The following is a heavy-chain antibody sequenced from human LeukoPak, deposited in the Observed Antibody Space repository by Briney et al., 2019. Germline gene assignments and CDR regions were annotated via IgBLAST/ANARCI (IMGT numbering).Heavy chain of an antibody. CDR3: ASGTYDSSGYYYVRRARFDY. Sequence: PSETLSLTCAVYGGSYSGYYWSWIRQPPGKGLEWIGEINHSGSTNYNPSLKSRVTISVDTSKNQFSLKLSSVTAADTAVYYCASGTYDSSGYYYVRRARFDYWGQGTLVTVSP. V-gene: IGHV4-34*01. D-gene: IGHD3-22*01. J-gene: IGHJ4*02. CDR2: INHSGST. CDR1: GGSYSGYY.